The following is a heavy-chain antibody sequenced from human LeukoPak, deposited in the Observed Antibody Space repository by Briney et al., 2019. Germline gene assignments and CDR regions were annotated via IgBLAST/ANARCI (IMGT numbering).Heavy chain of an antibody. Sequence: GGSLRLSCAASGFTVSNNYMRWVRQAPGKGLEWVSLIYSNGRTDYRDGVKGRFSNSRDNSKITIYLQMNSVRAEDKAMYYCARDVGPWGQGTLVTVSS. V-gene: IGHV3-53*01. CDR2: IYSNGRT. CDR3: ARDVGP. CDR1: GFTVSNNY. J-gene: IGHJ5*02. D-gene: IGHD2-15*01.